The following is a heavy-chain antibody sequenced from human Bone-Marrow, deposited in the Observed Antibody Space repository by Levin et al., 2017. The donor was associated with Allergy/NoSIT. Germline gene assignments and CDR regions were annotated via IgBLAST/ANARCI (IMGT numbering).Heavy chain of an antibody. CDR1: GASLDTNYW. J-gene: IGHJ1*01. CDR2: IHHSGTA. D-gene: IGHD5-18*01. CDR3: TTGGNPGYSYVLGH. Sequence: PSETLSLTCDVSGASLDTNYWWTWVRQDPGKGLEWIGEIHHSGTANLSPSVKNRVTMSVDRSEYQFSLKLTSVNAADTAVYYCTTGGNPGYSYVLGHWGQGILVTVSS. V-gene: IGHV4-4*02.